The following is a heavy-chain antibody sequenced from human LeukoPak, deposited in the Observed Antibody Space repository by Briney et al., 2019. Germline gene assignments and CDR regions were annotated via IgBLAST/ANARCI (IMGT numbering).Heavy chain of an antibody. CDR3: ARRSYSSGWLYYYYYMDV. CDR2: ISWNSGSI. CDR1: GFTFDDYA. D-gene: IGHD6-19*01. V-gene: IGHV3-9*01. J-gene: IGHJ6*03. Sequence: GRSLRLSCAASGFTFDDYAMHWVRQAPGKGLEWVSGISWNSGSIGYADSVKGRFTISRDNAKNSLYLQMDSLRAEDTAVYYCARRSYSSGWLYYYYYMDVWGKGTTVTISS.